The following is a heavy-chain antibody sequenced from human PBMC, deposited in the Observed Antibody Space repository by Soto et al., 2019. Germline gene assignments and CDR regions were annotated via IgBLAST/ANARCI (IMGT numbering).Heavy chain of an antibody. V-gene: IGHV4-59*01. CDR2: IYYSGST. CDR1: GGSISSYY. CDR3: ARGAWFGELLPYYDY. J-gene: IGHJ4*02. Sequence: SETLSLTCTVSGGSISSYYWSLIRQPPGKGLEWIGYIYYSGSTNYNPSLKSRVTISVDTSKNQFSLKLSSVTAADMAVYYCARGAWFGELLPYYDYWGQGTMVTVSS. D-gene: IGHD3-10*01.